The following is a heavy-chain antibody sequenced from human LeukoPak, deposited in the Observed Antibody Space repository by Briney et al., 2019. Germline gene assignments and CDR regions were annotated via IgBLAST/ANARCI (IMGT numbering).Heavy chain of an antibody. V-gene: IGHV4-59*11. CDR2: IYYSGST. J-gene: IGHJ5*02. Sequence: SETLSLTCTVSGGSISSHYWSWIRQPPGKGLEWIGYIYYSGSTNYNPSLKSRVTISVDTSKNQFSLRLSSVTAADTAVYYCARDRGSSSWYNWFDPWGQGTLVTVSS. CDR1: GGSISSHY. D-gene: IGHD6-13*01. CDR3: ARDRGSSSWYNWFDP.